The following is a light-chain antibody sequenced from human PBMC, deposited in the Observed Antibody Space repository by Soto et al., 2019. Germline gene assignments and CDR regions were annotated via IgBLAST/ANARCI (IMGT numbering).Light chain of an antibody. V-gene: IGLV2-8*01. CDR2: EVS. CDR1: SSDVVSSNY. Sequence: QSALTQPPSASGSPGPAVAISCTGASSDVVSSNYVYWYHQHPAQAPKRMIYEVSDRPSGDPDRFSGFKSGNTASLTVSGRQAEGEAGYYCSYSAGTHLVFGTGT. CDR3: SYSAGTHLV. J-gene: IGLJ1*01.